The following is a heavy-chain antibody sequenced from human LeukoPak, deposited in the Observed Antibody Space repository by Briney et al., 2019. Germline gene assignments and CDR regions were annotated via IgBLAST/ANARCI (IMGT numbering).Heavy chain of an antibody. J-gene: IGHJ4*02. D-gene: IGHD2-2*01. CDR3: AKEGNDQSYFDY. V-gene: IGHV3-30*18. CDR2: ISYDGSNK. CDR1: GFTFSSYG. Sequence: GGSLRLSCAASGFTFSSYGMHWVRQAPGKGLEWVAVISYDGSNKYYADSVKGRFTISRDNSKNTLYLQMNSLRAEDTAVYYCAKEGNDQSYFDYWGQGTLVTVSS.